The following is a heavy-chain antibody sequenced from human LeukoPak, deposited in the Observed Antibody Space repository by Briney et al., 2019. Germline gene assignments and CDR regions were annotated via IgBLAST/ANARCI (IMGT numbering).Heavy chain of an antibody. CDR1: GFTFSSYW. Sequence: GGSLRLSCAASGFTFSSYWMHWVRQAPGKGLVRVSRINTDGSSTSYADSVKGRFAISRDNAKNTLYLQMNSLRAEDTAVYYCARGSNSGSYYGSEYFQHWGQGTLVTVSS. CDR3: ARGSNSGSYYGSEYFQH. J-gene: IGHJ1*01. D-gene: IGHD1-26*01. V-gene: IGHV3-74*01. CDR2: INTDGSST.